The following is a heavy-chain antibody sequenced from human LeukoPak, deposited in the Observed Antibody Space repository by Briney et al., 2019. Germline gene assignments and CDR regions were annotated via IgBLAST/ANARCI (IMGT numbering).Heavy chain of an antibody. V-gene: IGHV3-11*01. J-gene: IGHJ4*02. Sequence: GGSLRLSCAASGFTFSDYYMSWIRQAPGKGLEWVASISRSGSTIYYADSLKGRFTISGDNAKNSLYLQMNLLRAEDTAVYYCARRGPAARQFDCWGQGTLVTVSS. CDR1: GFTFSDYY. CDR2: ISRSGSTI. D-gene: IGHD6-25*01. CDR3: ARRGPAARQFDC.